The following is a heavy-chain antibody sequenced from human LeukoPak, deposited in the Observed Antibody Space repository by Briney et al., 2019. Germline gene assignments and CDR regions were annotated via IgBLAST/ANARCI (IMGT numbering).Heavy chain of an antibody. CDR3: ARELEQWLLDY. Sequence: GSLRLSCAASGFTFSNNAMSWIRQPPGKGLEWIGYIYYSGSTNYNPSLKSRVTISVDTSKNQFSLKLSSVTAADTAVYYCARELEQWLLDYWGQGTLVTVSS. D-gene: IGHD6-19*01. CDR2: IYYSGST. CDR1: GFTFSNNA. J-gene: IGHJ4*02. V-gene: IGHV4-59*01.